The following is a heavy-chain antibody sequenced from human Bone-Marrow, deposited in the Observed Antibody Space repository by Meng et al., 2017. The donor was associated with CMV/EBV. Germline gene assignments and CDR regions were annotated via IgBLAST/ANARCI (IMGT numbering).Heavy chain of an antibody. D-gene: IGHD6-13*01. CDR3: TREDSSPPYYYYGMDV. V-gene: IGHV3-49*04. CDR1: GFTFGDYA. J-gene: IGHJ6*02. CDR2: IRSKAYGGTT. Sequence: GESLKISCTASGFTFGDYAMSWVRQAPGKGLEWVGFIRSKAYGGTTEYAASVKGRFTISRDDSKSIAYLQMNSLKTEDTAVYCCTREDSSPPYYYYGMDVWGQGTTVTVSS.